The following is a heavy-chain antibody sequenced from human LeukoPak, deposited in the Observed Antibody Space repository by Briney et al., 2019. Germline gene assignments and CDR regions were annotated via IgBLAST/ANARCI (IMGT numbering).Heavy chain of an antibody. CDR2: VRDNGEN. J-gene: IGHJ3*02. CDR3: ARQPANTAAFDI. CDR1: GGSINAYY. V-gene: IGHV4-59*08. Sequence: SETLSITCTVSGGSINAYYWSWIRQPPGKGLEWIAYVRDNGENNYNPSLKSRVAISVDTANNQISLRLNFVTAADTAIYYCARQPANTAAFDIWGLGTMVTVSS. D-gene: IGHD5-18*01.